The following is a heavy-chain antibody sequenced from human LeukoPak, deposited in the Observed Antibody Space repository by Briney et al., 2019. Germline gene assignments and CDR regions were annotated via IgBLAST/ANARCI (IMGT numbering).Heavy chain of an antibody. J-gene: IGHJ6*02. V-gene: IGHV4-34*01. Sequence: SETLSLTCAVYGGSFSGYDWSWIRQPPGKGQEWIGEVNHSGSTNYNPSLKSRVTISVDTSKNQFSLKLSSVTAADTAVYYCAGLETTVTTDPYYYYGMDVWGQGTTVTVSS. CDR1: GGSFSGYD. D-gene: IGHD4-4*01. CDR3: AGLETTVTTDPYYYYGMDV. CDR2: VNHSGST.